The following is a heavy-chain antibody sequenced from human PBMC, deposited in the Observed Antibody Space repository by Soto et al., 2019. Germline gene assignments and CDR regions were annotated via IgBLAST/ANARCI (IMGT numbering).Heavy chain of an antibody. D-gene: IGHD2-2*01. Sequence: EVQLLESGGNLVQPGGSLRLSCAASGFSFSTYALTWVRQAPGKGLEWVSGISASGDTTYYADSVKGRFTISRDNSKNTVFLQMTSLRAEDTSLYYCAKWTDTVVEAALDGGAFDIWGQGTMVTVSS. CDR3: AKWTDTVVEAALDGGAFDI. V-gene: IGHV3-23*01. CDR1: GFSFSTYA. J-gene: IGHJ3*02. CDR2: ISASGDTT.